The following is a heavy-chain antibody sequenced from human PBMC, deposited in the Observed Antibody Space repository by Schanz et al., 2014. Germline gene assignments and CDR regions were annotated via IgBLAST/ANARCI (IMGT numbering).Heavy chain of an antibody. D-gene: IGHD6-25*01. CDR2: VFPNGIT. CDR1: GGSIRSGTYY. Sequence: QVQLQESGPGLVKPSQTLSLTCTVSGGSIRSGTYYWSWIRQPAGKALEWVGRVFPNGITNYNPSLKSRSTISLDTSKNQFSLKRRSVTAADTAVYYCAREPLSGYNWFDPWGQGSLVTVSS. V-gene: IGHV4-61*02. J-gene: IGHJ5*02. CDR3: AREPLSGYNWFDP.